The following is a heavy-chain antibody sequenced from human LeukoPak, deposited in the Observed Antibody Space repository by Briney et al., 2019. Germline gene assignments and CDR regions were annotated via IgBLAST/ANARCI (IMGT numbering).Heavy chain of an antibody. D-gene: IGHD3-10*01. CDR1: GGTFSSSA. V-gene: IGHV1-69*13. CDR2: IIPLLGTA. CDR3: ARVYYYGSGSPDAFDI. Sequence: SVKVSCKASGGTFSSSAISWVRQAPGQGLEWVGGIIPLLGTADYARKFQGRVTITADEATSTAYMDLSSLRSEDTAVYYCARVYYYGSGSPDAFDIWGQGTMVTVSP. J-gene: IGHJ3*02.